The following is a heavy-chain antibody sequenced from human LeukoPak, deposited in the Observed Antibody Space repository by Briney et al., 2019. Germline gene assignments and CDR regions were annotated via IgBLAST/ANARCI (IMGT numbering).Heavy chain of an antibody. J-gene: IGHJ5*02. CDR2: IIHSGST. Sequence: SETLSLTCAVYGGSFSDYYWGWIRQPPGKGLEWIGEIIHSGSTNYNPSLKNRVTLSVDTSKNQFSLKLSSVTAADTAVYYCARQYYYDSSGHNWFDPWGQGTLVTVSS. CDR1: GGSFSDYY. D-gene: IGHD3-22*01. V-gene: IGHV4-34*12. CDR3: ARQYYYDSSGHNWFDP.